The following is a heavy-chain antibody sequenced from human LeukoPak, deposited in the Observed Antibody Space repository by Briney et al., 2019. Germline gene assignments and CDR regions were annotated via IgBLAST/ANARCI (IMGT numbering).Heavy chain of an antibody. CDR2: INHSGST. CDR3: ASGSEAFDI. V-gene: IGHV4-34*01. Sequence: PSETLSLTCAVYGGCFSGYYWSWIRQPPGKGLEWIGEINHSGSTNYNPSLKSRVTISVDTSKNQFSLKLSSVTAADTAVYYCASGSEAFDIWGQGTMVTVSS. J-gene: IGHJ3*02. CDR1: GGCFSGYY.